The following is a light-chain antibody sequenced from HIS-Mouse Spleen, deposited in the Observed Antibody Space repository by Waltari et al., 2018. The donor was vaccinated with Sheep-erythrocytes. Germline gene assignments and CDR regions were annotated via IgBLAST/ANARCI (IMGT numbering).Light chain of an antibody. CDR3: SSYAGSNNWV. CDR1: SRDVRGSNY. Sequence: QSALTQPPSASGSPGQSVTIPCTGTSRDVRGSNYVSWYQQHPGKAPKLMIYEVSKRPSGVPDRFSGSKSGNTASLTVSGLQAEDEADYYCSSYAGSNNWVFGGGTKLTVL. V-gene: IGLV2-8*01. J-gene: IGLJ3*02. CDR2: EVS.